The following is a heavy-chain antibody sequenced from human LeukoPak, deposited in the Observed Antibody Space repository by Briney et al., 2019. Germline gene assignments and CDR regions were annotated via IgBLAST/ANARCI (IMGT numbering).Heavy chain of an antibody. V-gene: IGHV3-53*01. CDR1: GFTVSSNY. CDR3: ARSGGYCSSTSCYGLAYGMDV. J-gene: IGHJ6*02. D-gene: IGHD2-2*01. CDR2: IYSGGST. Sequence: GGSLRLSCAASGFTVSSNYMSWVRQAPGKGLEWVSVIYSGGSTYYADSVKGRFTISRDNSKYTLYLQMNSLRAEDTAVYYCARSGGYCSSTSCYGLAYGMDVWGQGTTVTVSS.